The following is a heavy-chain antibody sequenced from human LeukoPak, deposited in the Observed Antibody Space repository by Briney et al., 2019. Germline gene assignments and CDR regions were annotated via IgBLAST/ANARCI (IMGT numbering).Heavy chain of an antibody. CDR1: GGSFSGYY. D-gene: IGHD6-13*01. J-gene: IGHJ5*02. CDR3: ARGRCLYSRTNWFDP. V-gene: IGHV4-34*01. CDR2: INHSGST. Sequence: SETLSLTCAVYGGSFSGYYWSWIRQPPGKGLEWIGEINHSGSTNYNPSLKSRVTISVDTSKNQFSLKLSSVTAADTAVYYCARGRCLYSRTNWFDPWGQGTLVTVSS.